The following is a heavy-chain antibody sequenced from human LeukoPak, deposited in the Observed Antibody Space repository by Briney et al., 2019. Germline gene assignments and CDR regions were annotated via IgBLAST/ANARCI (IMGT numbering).Heavy chain of an antibody. D-gene: IGHD3-9*01. J-gene: IGHJ3*02. V-gene: IGHV4-59*01. CDR3: ARAVYYYDILTGYYRSGAFDI. Sequence: SETLSLTCTVSGGSISSYYWSWTRQPPGKGLEWIGYIYYSGSTNYNPSLKSRVTISVDTSKNQFSLKLSSVTAADTAVYYCARAVYYYDILTGYYRSGAFDIWGQGTMVTVSS. CDR2: IYYSGST. CDR1: GGSISSYY.